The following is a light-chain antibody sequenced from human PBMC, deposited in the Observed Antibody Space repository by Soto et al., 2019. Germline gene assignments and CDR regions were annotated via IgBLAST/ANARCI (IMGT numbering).Light chain of an antibody. V-gene: IGKV3-20*01. CDR2: GAS. J-gene: IGKJ2*01. Sequence: EIVLTQSPGTLSLSPGERATLSCRASQSINSRYLAWYQQKPGQAPRLLMYGASNRASGIPDRFSGSGPGTDFTLTISRLEPEDFAVYFCQQYGRSPPFPFRQRAKVEMK. CDR3: QQYGRSPPFP. CDR1: QSINSRY.